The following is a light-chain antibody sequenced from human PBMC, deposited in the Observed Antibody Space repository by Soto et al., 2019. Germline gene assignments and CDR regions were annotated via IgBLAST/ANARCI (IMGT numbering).Light chain of an antibody. J-gene: IGKJ4*01. CDR1: QSVSSN. V-gene: IGKV3-15*01. Sequence: EIVMTQSPATLSVSPGERATLSCRASQSVSSNLAWYQQKPGQAPTLLIYGASARATGIPARFSGSGSGTEFTLTISSLQSEDFAVYYCQQYTDWPWGTFGGGTKVGIK. CDR2: GAS. CDR3: QQYTDWPWGT.